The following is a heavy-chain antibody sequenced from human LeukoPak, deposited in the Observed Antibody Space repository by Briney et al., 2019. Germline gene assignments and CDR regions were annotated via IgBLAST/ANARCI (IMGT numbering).Heavy chain of an antibody. CDR2: INTNTGNP. Sequence: VASVKVSCTASGYTFTISALNWVRQAPGQGLEWMGWINTNTGNPTYAQGFTGRFVFSLDTSVSTAYLHISSLKAEDTAVYYCATDLKKGDSGCFDYWGQGTLVTVSS. CDR1: GYTFTISA. V-gene: IGHV7-4-1*02. CDR3: ATDLKKGDSGCFDY. D-gene: IGHD6-19*01. J-gene: IGHJ4*02.